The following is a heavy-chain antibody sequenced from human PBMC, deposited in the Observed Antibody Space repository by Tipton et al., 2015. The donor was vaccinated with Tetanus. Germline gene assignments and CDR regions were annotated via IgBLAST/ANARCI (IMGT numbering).Heavy chain of an antibody. J-gene: IGHJ6*02. D-gene: IGHD3-10*02. CDR1: GSSISRSSHY. CDR2: VYHSGAT. CDR3: ARQSSREVWLQRQWVMFFYGLDV. Sequence: TLSLTCTVSGSSISRSSHYWTWIRQPPGKEPEWVGYVYHSGATNYHPSLKSRVTMSVDTSKSQFSLRLASVTVADTGVYYCARQSSREVWLQRQWVMFFYGLDVWGQGTAVTVSS. V-gene: IGHV4-61*05.